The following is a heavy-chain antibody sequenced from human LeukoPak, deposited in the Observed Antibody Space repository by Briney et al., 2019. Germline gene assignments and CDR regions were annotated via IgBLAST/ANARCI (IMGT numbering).Heavy chain of an antibody. CDR2: ISSNGKTI. Sequence: GGSLSLSCAASGFTFSTYEMNWVRQAPGKGLEWISYISSNGKTINYSDSVKGRFTISRDNAKNSLYLQMNSLRADDTAVYYCAALWSFDYWGQGTRVSVSS. CDR3: AALWSFDY. CDR1: GFTFSTYE. D-gene: IGHD2-21*01. J-gene: IGHJ4*02. V-gene: IGHV3-48*03.